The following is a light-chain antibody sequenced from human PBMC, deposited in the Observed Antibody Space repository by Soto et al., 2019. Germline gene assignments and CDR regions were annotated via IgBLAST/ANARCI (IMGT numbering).Light chain of an antibody. CDR2: INSDGSH. V-gene: IGLV4-69*01. Sequence: QLVLTQSPSASASLGASVKLTCTLSSGHSSYAIAWHHQQPEKGPRYLMKINSDGSHSKGDGIPDRFSGSSTGTERYRTISGLRSEDEAEYYCHTWGTGIQVFGGGTKLTVL. CDR3: HTWGTGIQV. J-gene: IGLJ3*02. CDR1: SGHSSYA.